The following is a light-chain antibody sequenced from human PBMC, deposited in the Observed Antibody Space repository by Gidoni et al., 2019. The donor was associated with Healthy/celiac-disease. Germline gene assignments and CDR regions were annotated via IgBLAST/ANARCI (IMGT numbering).Light chain of an antibody. Sequence: DIKMTQSPSSLSASVGDRVTITCRASQGISNYLAWYQQKPGKVPKLLIYAASTLQTGVPSRFSGSGSGTDFTLTISSLQPEDVATYYCQKYNSAPRTFXXXTKVEIK. J-gene: IGKJ1*01. V-gene: IGKV1-27*01. CDR2: AAS. CDR3: QKYNSAPRT. CDR1: QGISNY.